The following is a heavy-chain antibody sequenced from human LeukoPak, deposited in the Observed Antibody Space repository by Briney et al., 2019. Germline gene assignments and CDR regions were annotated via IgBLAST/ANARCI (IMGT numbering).Heavy chain of an antibody. J-gene: IGHJ4*02. CDR3: ARDQGYTIVRAYFDY. CDR1: GGTFSGYA. Sequence: GASVKVSCKASGGTFSGYAISWVRQAPGQGLEWMGGIIPIFGTANYAQKFQGRATITADESTSTAYMELSSLRSEDTAGYYCARDQGYTIVRAYFDYWGQGTLVTVSS. V-gene: IGHV1-69*13. D-gene: IGHD2-8*01. CDR2: IIPIFGTA.